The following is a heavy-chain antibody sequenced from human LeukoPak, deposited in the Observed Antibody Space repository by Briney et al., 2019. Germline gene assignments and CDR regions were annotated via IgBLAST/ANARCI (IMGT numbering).Heavy chain of an antibody. Sequence: SETLSLTCAVYGGSFSGYYWSWIRQPPGKGLEWIGEINHSGSTNYNPSLKSRVTISVDTSKNQFSLKLSSVAAADTAVFYCARASSSGNTMVRGVINAYFDYWGQGTLVTVSS. CDR2: INHSGST. CDR1: GGSFSGYY. CDR3: ARASSSGNTMVRGVINAYFDY. V-gene: IGHV4-34*01. J-gene: IGHJ4*02. D-gene: IGHD3-10*01.